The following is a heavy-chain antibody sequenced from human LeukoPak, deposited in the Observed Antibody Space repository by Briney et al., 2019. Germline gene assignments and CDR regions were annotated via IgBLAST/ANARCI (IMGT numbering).Heavy chain of an antibody. J-gene: IGHJ3*02. CDR1: GGTFSSYA. CDR2: IIPIFGTA. V-gene: IGHV1-69*01. D-gene: IGHD2/OR15-2a*01. CDR3: ARGRLSQGDDAFDI. Sequence: EASVKVSCKASGGTFSSYAISWVRQAPGQGLEWMGGIIPIFGTANYAQKFQGRVTITADESTSTAYMELSSLRSEDTAVYYCARGRLSQGDDAFDIWGQGTMVTVSS.